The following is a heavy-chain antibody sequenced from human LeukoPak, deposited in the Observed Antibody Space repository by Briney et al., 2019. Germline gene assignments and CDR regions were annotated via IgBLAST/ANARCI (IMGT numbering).Heavy chain of an antibody. CDR1: GFTFSSYA. CDR3: AELGITMIGGV. J-gene: IGHJ6*04. V-gene: IGHV3-23*01. Sequence: GGSLRLSCLASGFTFSSYAMDWVRQAPGQGLQWVSAVGTSADTYYADSVRGRFTISRDNSKNTLYLQMDSLRAEDTAVYYCAELGITMIGGVWGKGTTVTISS. CDR2: VGTSADT. D-gene: IGHD3-10*02.